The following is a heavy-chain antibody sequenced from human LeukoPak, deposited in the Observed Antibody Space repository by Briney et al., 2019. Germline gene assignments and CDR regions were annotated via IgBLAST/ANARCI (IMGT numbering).Heavy chain of an antibody. CDR1: GGSFSGYY. V-gene: IGHV4-34*01. Sequence: PSETLSLTCAVYGGSFSGYYWSWIRQPPGKGLEWIGEINHSGSTNYNPSLKSRVTMSVDTSKNQFSLKLSSVTAADTAVYYCARDAPGYSYGHNWGQGTLVTVSS. CDR3: ARDAPGYSYGHN. J-gene: IGHJ4*02. D-gene: IGHD5-18*01. CDR2: INHSGST.